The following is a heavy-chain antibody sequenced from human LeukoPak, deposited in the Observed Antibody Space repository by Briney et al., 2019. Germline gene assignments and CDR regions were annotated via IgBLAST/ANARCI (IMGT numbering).Heavy chain of an antibody. Sequence: SETLSLTCAVSGGSISSGIYYWGWIRQPRGKGLEWIGSVFYGGSTYYNPSLKSRVTISVDTSKNQFSLQLSSLTAADTAMYYCAAGFDYWGQGTLVTVSS. CDR1: GGSISSGIYY. CDR2: VFYGGST. V-gene: IGHV4-39*01. CDR3: AAGFDY. J-gene: IGHJ4*02.